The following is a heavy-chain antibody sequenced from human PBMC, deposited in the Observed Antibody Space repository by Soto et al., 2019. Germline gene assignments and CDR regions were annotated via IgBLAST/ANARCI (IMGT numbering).Heavy chain of an antibody. CDR3: AKERNTGTYSYGLDL. CDR1: AFTFDDYT. Sequence: PGGSLRLSCAASAFTFDDYTMQWVRQAPGRGLEWVSLIDWGGGNTYYADSVKGRFTISRDNNKNSLYLQMNSLRTEDTALYYCAKERNTGTYSYGLDLWGQGTTVTVSS. J-gene: IGHJ6*02. V-gene: IGHV3-43*01. CDR2: IDWGGGNT. D-gene: IGHD1-1*01.